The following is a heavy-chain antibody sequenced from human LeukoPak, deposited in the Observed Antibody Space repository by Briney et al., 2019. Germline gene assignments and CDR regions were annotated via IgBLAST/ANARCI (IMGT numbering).Heavy chain of an antibody. V-gene: IGHV4-59*01. CDR2: IYYSGST. Sequence: PSETLSLTCTVSGGSISSYYWSWIRQPPGRGLEWIGYIYYSGSTNYNPSLKSRVTISVDTSKNQFSLKLSSVTAADTAVYYCARGYDFWSRLFDYWGQGTLVTVSS. J-gene: IGHJ4*02. CDR3: ARGYDFWSRLFDY. D-gene: IGHD3-3*01. CDR1: GGSISSYY.